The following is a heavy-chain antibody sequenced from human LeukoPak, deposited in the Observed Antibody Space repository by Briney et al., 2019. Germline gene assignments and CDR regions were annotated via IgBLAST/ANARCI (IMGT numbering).Heavy chain of an antibody. CDR1: GFTFSSHA. V-gene: IGHV3-21*01. D-gene: IGHD4-17*01. Sequence: GGSLRLSCAASGFTFSSHAMSWVRQAPGKGLEWVSSISSSSSSIYYVDSVKGRFTISRDNAKNSLYLQMNSLRAEDTAVYYCARRSLGDYPSFDYWGQGTLVTVSS. CDR3: ARRSLGDYPSFDY. CDR2: ISSSSSSI. J-gene: IGHJ4*02.